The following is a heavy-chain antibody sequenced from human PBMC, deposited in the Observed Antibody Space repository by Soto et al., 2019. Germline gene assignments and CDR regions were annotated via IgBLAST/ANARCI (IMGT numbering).Heavy chain of an antibody. V-gene: IGHV3-11*06. CDR2: SSNSGTFS. J-gene: IGHJ4*02. CDR1: GFTFSDYY. CDR3: ARSGDNYNRLDY. Sequence: GGSLRLSCEGSGFTFSDYYISWIRQAPGKGLEWISYSSNSGTFSRYADSVKGRFSISRDNTKNLLYLQMNSLRAEDTAVYYCARSGDNYNRLDYWGQGTPVTSPQ. D-gene: IGHD1-1*01.